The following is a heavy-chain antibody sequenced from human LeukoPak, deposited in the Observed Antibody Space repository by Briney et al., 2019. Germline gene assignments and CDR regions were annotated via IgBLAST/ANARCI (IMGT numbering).Heavy chain of an antibody. D-gene: IGHD5-18*01. V-gene: IGHV4-4*09. CDR2: IYTSGST. J-gene: IGHJ4*02. Sequence: SETLSLTCTVSGGSISSYYWSWIRQPPGKGLEWIGYIYTSGSTNYNPSLKSRVTISVDTSKNQFSLKLSSVTAADTAVHYCARQEERYSYGRALYYFDYWGQGTLVTVSS. CDR1: GGSISSYY. CDR3: ARQEERYSYGRALYYFDY.